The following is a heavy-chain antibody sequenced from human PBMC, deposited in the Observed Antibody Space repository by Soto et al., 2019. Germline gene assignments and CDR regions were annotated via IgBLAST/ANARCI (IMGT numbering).Heavy chain of an antibody. Sequence: QVQLQESGPGLVKPSETLSLTCTVSGGSISSYYWSWIRQPPGKGLEWIGYIYYSGSTNYNTSLKSRVTISVDTAKNQCSMKLSSVTAADTAVYYCARAVGYCSGGSCRPRRTVFDYWGQGTLVTVSS. CDR3: ARAVGYCSGGSCRPRRTVFDY. CDR2: IYYSGST. D-gene: IGHD2-15*01. CDR1: GGSISSYY. J-gene: IGHJ4*02. V-gene: IGHV4-59*01.